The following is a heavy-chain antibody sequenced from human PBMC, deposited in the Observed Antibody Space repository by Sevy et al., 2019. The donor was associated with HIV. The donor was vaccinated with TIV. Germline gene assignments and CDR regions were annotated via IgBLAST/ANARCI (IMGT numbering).Heavy chain of an antibody. V-gene: IGHV3-23*01. CDR3: AKDLGEGNDFWSGYYGY. J-gene: IGHJ4*02. D-gene: IGHD3-3*01. Sequence: GESLRLSCAASGFTFSSYAMSWVRQAPGKGLEWVSAISGSGGSTYYADSVKGRFTISRDNSKNTLYLQMNSLRAEDTAVYYCAKDLGEGNDFWSGYYGYWGQGTLVTVSS. CDR1: GFTFSSYA. CDR2: ISGSGGST.